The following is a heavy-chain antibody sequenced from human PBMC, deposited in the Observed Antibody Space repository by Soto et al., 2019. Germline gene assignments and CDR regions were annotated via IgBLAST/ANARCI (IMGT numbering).Heavy chain of an antibody. CDR1: GFTFSIYA. V-gene: IGHV3-30-3*01. Sequence: QVQVVESGGGVVQPGRSLRLSCAASGFTFSIYAMHWVRQAPGKGLEWLASISHDGTNRYYAGSVRGRFTISRDNSRNTLYLQMNSLRRDDTAVYSCVLRATDTVAFATWGPGTMVTVSS. CDR3: VLRATDTVAFAT. D-gene: IGHD1-1*01. CDR2: ISHDGTNR. J-gene: IGHJ3*02.